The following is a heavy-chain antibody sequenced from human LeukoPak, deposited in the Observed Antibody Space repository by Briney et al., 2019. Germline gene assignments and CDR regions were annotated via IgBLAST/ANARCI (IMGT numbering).Heavy chain of an antibody. CDR1: GGSINSHY. J-gene: IGHJ4*02. D-gene: IGHD1-26*01. CDR2: IYYSGST. V-gene: IGHV4-59*11. Sequence: SETLSLTCTVSGGSINSHYWSWIRQPPGKGLEWIGHIYYSGSTNYNPSLKSRVTISVDTSKNQFSLKVSSVTAADTAVYYCARVYSGSYCDYWGQETLVTVSS. CDR3: ARVYSGSYCDY.